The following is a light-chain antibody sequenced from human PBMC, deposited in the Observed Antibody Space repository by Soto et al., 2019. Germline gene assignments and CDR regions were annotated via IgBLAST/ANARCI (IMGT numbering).Light chain of an antibody. V-gene: IGLV2-11*01. CDR1: SSDVGDYNF. Sequence: QSALTQPRSVSGSPGQSVTISCTGTSSDVGDYNFVSWYQQHPGKAPKLVIYDVTKRPSGVPDRFSGSKSGNTASLTISGLQADDEADYYCCSYAGSYTYVFGPGTKLTVL. CDR3: CSYAGSYTYV. J-gene: IGLJ1*01. CDR2: DVT.